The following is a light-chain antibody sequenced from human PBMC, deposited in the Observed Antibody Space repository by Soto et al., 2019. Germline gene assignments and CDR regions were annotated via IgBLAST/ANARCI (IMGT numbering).Light chain of an antibody. Sequence: QSVLTQPRSVSGFPGQSVTISCTGTSSDVGGYNYVSWYQQDSGKAPKLIIYDVTKRPSGVPDRFSGSKSGNTASLSISGLQVEDEADYYCCSYAGSYTHVVFGGGTKLTVL. CDR1: SSDVGGYNY. CDR3: CSYAGSYTHVV. CDR2: DVT. J-gene: IGLJ3*02. V-gene: IGLV2-11*01.